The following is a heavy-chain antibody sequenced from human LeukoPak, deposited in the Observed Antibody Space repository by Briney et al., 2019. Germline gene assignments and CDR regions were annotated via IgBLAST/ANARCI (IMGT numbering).Heavy chain of an antibody. CDR1: GFTVMNNY. Sequence: GGSLRLSCAASGFTVMNNYMNWVHQAPGKGLEWVSAIYSGGNTYYADSVKGRFTISRDNSKNTLYLQMNSLRSEDTAVYYCVRESSGDAFDIWGQGTMVTVSS. J-gene: IGHJ3*02. CDR3: VRESSGDAFDI. CDR2: IYSGGNT. V-gene: IGHV3-66*02.